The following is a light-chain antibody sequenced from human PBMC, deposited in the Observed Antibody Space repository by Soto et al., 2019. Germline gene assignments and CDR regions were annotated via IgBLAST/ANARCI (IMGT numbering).Light chain of an antibody. V-gene: IGLV2-11*01. CDR3: CSYAGSYTWV. J-gene: IGLJ3*02. CDR1: SSDVGDYNY. CDR2: VVS. Sequence: QSALTQPRSVSGSPGQSVTISCTGTSSDVGDYNYVSWYQQYPGKAPKLMIYVVSKRPSGVPDRFSGSKSGNTASLTISGLQAEDEADYYCCSYAGSYTWVFGGGTQLTVL.